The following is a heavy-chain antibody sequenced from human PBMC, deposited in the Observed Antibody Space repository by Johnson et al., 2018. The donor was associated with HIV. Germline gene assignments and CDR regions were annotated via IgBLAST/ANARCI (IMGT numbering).Heavy chain of an antibody. CDR1: GFTFSDYY. Sequence: QVQLVESGGGLVKPGGSLRLSCAASGFTFSDYYMSWIRQAPGKGLDWVSYISSTGTTIYYADSVKGRFTISRDNAMKSLYLHMNRLRADDTAGYYCARDTSVEGRAFDIWGQGTMVTVSS. CDR3: ARDTSVEGRAFDI. D-gene: IGHD3-3*01. V-gene: IGHV3-11*04. CDR2: ISSTGTTI. J-gene: IGHJ3*02.